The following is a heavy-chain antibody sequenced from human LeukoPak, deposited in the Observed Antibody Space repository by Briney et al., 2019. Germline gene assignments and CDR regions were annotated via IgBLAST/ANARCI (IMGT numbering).Heavy chain of an antibody. CDR1: GFTFSSYW. J-gene: IGHJ4*03. V-gene: IGHV3-74*01. CDR3: ARVIMGYYFDY. D-gene: IGHD3-10*01. Sequence: GGSLRLSCAGSGFTFSSYWMYGVRQAPGKGLVWVSRINSDGCSTSYADSVTGRFTISRNNAKNTLYPQMNSLRAEDTAVYYCARVIMGYYFDYWGQGTLVTASS. CDR2: INSDGCST.